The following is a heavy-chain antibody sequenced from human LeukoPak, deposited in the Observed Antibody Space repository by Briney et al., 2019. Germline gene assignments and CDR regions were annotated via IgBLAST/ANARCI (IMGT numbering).Heavy chain of an antibody. D-gene: IGHD6-19*01. CDR2: ISSSGSTI. J-gene: IGHJ4*02. CDR3: AALISSGWSQPFDY. Sequence: GGSLRLSCAASGFTFSDYYMSWIRQAPGKGLEWVSYISSSGSTIYYADSVKGRFTISRDNAKNSLYLQMNSLRAEDTAVYYCAALISSGWSQPFDYWGQGTLVTVSS. V-gene: IGHV3-11*01. CDR1: GFTFSDYY.